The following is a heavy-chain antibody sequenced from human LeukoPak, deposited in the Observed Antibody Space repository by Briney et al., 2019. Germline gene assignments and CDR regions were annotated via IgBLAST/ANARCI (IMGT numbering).Heavy chain of an antibody. Sequence: GGSLRLSCAASGFTFSGSAMHWVRQASGKGLEWVGRIRSKANSYATAYAASVKGRFTISRDDSKNTAYLQMNSLKTEDTAVYYCTRHEGQLAGGFDYWGQGTLVTVSS. J-gene: IGHJ4*02. CDR3: TRHEGQLAGGFDY. CDR2: IRSKANSYAT. D-gene: IGHD6-6*01. V-gene: IGHV3-73*01. CDR1: GFTFSGSA.